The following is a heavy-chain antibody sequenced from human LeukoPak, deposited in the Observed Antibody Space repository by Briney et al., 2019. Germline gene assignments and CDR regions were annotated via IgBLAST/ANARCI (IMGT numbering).Heavy chain of an antibody. J-gene: IGHJ4*02. CDR2: INPNTGGT. CDR1: GYTFTGYY. CDR3: ARERDGDYARSLDY. V-gene: IGHV1-2*06. Sequence: ASVKVSCKASGYTFTGYYMHWVRQAPGQGLEWMGRINPNTGGTNYVQKLQGRVTVTRDTSISTAYMELSSLRSDDTAVYYCARERDGDYARSLDYWGQGTLVTVSS. D-gene: IGHD4-17*01.